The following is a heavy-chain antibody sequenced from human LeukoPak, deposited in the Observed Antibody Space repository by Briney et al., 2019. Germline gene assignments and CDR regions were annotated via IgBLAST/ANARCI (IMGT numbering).Heavy chain of an antibody. D-gene: IGHD6-13*01. V-gene: IGHV3-9*01. J-gene: IGHJ4*02. CDR3: AEGIAGISSSCDY. CDR1: GFTFDDYA. Sequence: PGGSLRLSCAASGFTFDDYAMHWVRQAPGKGLEWVSGISWNSGSIGYADSVKGRFTISRDNAKNSLYLQMNSLRAEDTALYYCAEGIAGISSSCDYWGQGTLVTVSS. CDR2: ISWNSGSI.